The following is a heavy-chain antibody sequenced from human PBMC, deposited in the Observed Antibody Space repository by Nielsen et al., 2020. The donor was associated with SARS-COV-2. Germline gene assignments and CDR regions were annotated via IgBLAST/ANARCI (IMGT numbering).Heavy chain of an antibody. CDR2: ISSSSSYI. D-gene: IGHD6-19*01. CDR1: GFTFSSYS. Sequence: GESLKISCAASGFTFSSYSMNWVRQAPGKGLEWVSSISSSSSYIYYADSVKGRFTISRDNAKNSLYLQMNSLRAEDTAVYYCARDLIAVKDDAFDIWGQGTMVTVSS. CDR3: ARDLIAVKDDAFDI. J-gene: IGHJ3*02. V-gene: IGHV3-21*01.